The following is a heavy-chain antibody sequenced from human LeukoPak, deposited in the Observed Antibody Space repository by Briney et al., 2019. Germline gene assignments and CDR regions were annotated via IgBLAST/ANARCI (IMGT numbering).Heavy chain of an antibody. Sequence: KPSETLSLTCTVSGGSISSYYWSWIRQPAGKGLEWIGRIYTSGSTNYNPSLKSRVTMSVDTSNNQFDLKLGSVTAADTAVYYCARLNAKGHAFDMWGQGTMVPVSS. CDR1: GGSISSYY. CDR3: ARLNAKGHAFDM. CDR2: IYTSGST. J-gene: IGHJ3*02. V-gene: IGHV4-4*07.